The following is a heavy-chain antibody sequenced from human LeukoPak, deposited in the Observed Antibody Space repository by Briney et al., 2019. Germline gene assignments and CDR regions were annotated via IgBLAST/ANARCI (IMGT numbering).Heavy chain of an antibody. Sequence: GGSLRLSCAASGFTFDDYTMHWVRQAPGKGLEWVSLISWDGGGTYYADSVKGRFTISRDNSKNSLYLQMNSLRTEDTALYYCAKDGGNCSGGSCYFDYWGQGTLVTVSS. CDR2: ISWDGGGT. J-gene: IGHJ4*02. CDR1: GFTFDDYT. D-gene: IGHD2-15*01. V-gene: IGHV3-43*01. CDR3: AKDGGNCSGGSCYFDY.